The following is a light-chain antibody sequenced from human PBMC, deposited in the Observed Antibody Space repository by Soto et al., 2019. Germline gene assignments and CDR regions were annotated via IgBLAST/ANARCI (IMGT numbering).Light chain of an antibody. V-gene: IGKV3-20*01. CDR3: QQYATSPWT. CDR2: GAL. CDR1: QSVTNSY. Sequence: ETVLTQSPGTLSLSPGERATLSCRASQSVTNSYLAWFQQKPGQAHRLLIFGALSMATGIPDRFSGSGSGTDFTLTISRLEPEDFAVYYCQQYATSPWTFGQGTKVEVK. J-gene: IGKJ1*01.